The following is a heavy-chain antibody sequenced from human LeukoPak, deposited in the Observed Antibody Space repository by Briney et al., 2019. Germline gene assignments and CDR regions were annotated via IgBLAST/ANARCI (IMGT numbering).Heavy chain of an antibody. CDR2: TYYSGST. V-gene: IGHV4-59*08. CDR3: ARLDYGSGSYPFDY. CDR1: GGSISNYY. J-gene: IGHJ4*02. D-gene: IGHD3-10*01. Sequence: SETLSLTCTVSGGSISNYYWSWIRQPPGKGLEWIGYTYYSGSTNYNPSLKSRVTISVDTSKNQFSLKLSSVTAADTAVYYCARLDYGSGSYPFDYWGQGTLVIVSS.